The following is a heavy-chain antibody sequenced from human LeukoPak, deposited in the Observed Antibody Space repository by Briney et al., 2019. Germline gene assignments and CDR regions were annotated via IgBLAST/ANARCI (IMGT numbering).Heavy chain of an antibody. V-gene: IGHV5-51*01. CDR3: ARSMLRGVNFNY. D-gene: IGHD3-10*01. CDR1: GYSFTSYW. CDR2: IYPADSDT. J-gene: IGHJ4*02. Sequence: GESLKISCKASGYSFTSYWISWVRQMPGIGLEWMGIIYPADSDTRYSPSFQGQVTISADKSTSTAYLQWSSLKASDTAMYYCARSMLRGVNFNYWGQGTLVTVSS.